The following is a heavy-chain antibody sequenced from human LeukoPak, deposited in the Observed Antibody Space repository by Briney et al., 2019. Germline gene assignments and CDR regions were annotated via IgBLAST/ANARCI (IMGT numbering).Heavy chain of an antibody. CDR1: GGFISSYY. V-gene: IGHV4-59*01. J-gene: IGHJ4*02. Sequence: KPSETLSLTCTVSGGFISSYYWSWIRQPPGKGLEWIGYIYYSGSTNYNPSLKSRVTISVDTSKNQFSLKLSSVTAADTAVYYCARAPGMYYYDSSGYYLDWGQGTLVTVSS. CDR3: ARAPGMYYYDSSGYYLD. D-gene: IGHD3-22*01. CDR2: IYYSGST.